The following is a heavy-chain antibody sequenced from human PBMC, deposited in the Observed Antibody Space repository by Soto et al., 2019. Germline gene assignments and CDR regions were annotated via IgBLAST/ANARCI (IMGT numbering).Heavy chain of an antibody. CDR1: NDSLSSHF. CDR3: AGASSRVSSVVAAY. D-gene: IGHD2-15*01. V-gene: IGHV1-46*01. Sequence: ASVKVSCKASNDSLSSHFIHWVRQAPGEGLEWMGIINPGPNSASCSKEFQGRLTLTSDMPSRTVYMQLSNLRSDDTAVYYCAGASSRVSSVVAAYWGQGTLVTVSS. CDR2: INPGPNSA. J-gene: IGHJ4*02.